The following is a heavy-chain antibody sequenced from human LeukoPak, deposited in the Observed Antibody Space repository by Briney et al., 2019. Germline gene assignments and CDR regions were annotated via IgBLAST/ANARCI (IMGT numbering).Heavy chain of an antibody. J-gene: IGHJ5*02. V-gene: IGHV4-31*03. D-gene: IGHD2-2*01. CDR2: IYYSGST. Sequence: SETLSLTCTVSGGSISSGGYYWSRIRQHPGKGLEWIGYIYYSGSTYYNPSLKSRVTILVDTSKNQFSLKLSSVTAADTAVYYCARSAVPAAWNNWFDPWGQGTLVTVSS. CDR1: GGSISSGGYY. CDR3: ARSAVPAAWNNWFDP.